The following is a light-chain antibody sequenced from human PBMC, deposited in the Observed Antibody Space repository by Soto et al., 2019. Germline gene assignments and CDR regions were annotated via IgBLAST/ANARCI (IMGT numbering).Light chain of an antibody. CDR1: SSDVGGYNY. Sequence: QSALTQPASVSGSPGQSITISCTGTSSDVGGYNYVSWYQQHPGKAPKLMIYGVSNRPSGVSNRFSGSKSGNTASLTISGLQAEDGADYYCSSYTSSSTLSVVFGGGTQLTVL. CDR2: GVS. V-gene: IGLV2-14*01. J-gene: IGLJ2*01. CDR3: SSYTSSSTLSVV.